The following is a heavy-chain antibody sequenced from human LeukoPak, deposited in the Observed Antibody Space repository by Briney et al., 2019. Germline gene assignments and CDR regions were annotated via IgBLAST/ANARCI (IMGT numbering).Heavy chain of an antibody. CDR1: GFTFSSYA. V-gene: IGHV3-23*01. CDR2: ISGSGGST. CDR3: AKGGEQWLVNHYDY. Sequence: GGSLRLSCAASGFTFSSYATSWVRQAPGKGLEWVSAISGSGGSTYYADSVKGRFTISRDNSKNTLYLQVNSLRAEDTAVYYCAKGGEQWLVNHYDYWGQGTLVTVSS. D-gene: IGHD6-19*01. J-gene: IGHJ4*02.